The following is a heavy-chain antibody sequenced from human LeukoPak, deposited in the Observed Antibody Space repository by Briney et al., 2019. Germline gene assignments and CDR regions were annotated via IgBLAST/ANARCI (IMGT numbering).Heavy chain of an antibody. CDR1: GGSISSYY. Sequence: PSETLSLTCTVSGGSISSYYWSWIRQPPGTGLEWIGYIYYSGSTNYNPSLKSRVTISVDTSKNQFSLKLSSVTAADTAVYYCARSNPTGAFDIWGQGTMVTVSS. J-gene: IGHJ3*02. CDR3: ARSNPTGAFDI. V-gene: IGHV4-59*01. CDR2: IYYSGST. D-gene: IGHD1-14*01.